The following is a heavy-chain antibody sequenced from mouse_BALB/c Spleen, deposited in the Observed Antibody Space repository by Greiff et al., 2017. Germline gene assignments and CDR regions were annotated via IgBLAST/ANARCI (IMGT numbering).Heavy chain of an antibody. J-gene: IGHJ4*01. CDR3: ARWDYYAMDY. CDR2: ISYSGST. V-gene: IGHV3-8*02. Sequence: EVMLVESGPSLVKPSQTLSLTCSVTGDSITSNYWNWIRKFPGNKLEYMGYISYSGSTYYNPSLKSRISITRDTSKNQYYLQLNSVTTEDTATYFCARWDYYAMDYWGQGTSVTVSS. CDR1: GDSITSNY.